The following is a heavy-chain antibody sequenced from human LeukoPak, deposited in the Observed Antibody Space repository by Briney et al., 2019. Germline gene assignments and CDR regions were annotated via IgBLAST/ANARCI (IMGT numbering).Heavy chain of an antibody. D-gene: IGHD5-18*01. J-gene: IGHJ3*02. V-gene: IGHV3-30*04. CDR1: GFTFSTYA. CDR2: ISYDGSSK. Sequence: GRSLRLSCAASGFTFSTYAMHWVRQAPGKGLEWVAVISYDGSSKYYADSVKGRFTISRDNYKNTLYLQMNSLRAEDTAVYYCARARSSYGYGDAFDIWGQGTMVTVSS. CDR3: ARARSSYGYGDAFDI.